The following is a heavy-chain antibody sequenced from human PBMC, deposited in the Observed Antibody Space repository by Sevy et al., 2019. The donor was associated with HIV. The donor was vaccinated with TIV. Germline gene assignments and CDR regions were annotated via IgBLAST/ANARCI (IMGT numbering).Heavy chain of an antibody. V-gene: IGHV3-21*01. D-gene: IGHD3-22*01. CDR2: ISSGSSYK. Sequence: GGSLRLSCEASGFTFRDYSMNWVRQAPGKGLEWVSSISSGSSYKKYGDSGKGRYTISRDNAKNSLYLQLNSLRAEDTAVYYCTRVDYYDTSGSHYWGQGTLVTVSS. J-gene: IGHJ4*02. CDR1: GFTFRDYS. CDR3: TRVDYYDTSGSHY.